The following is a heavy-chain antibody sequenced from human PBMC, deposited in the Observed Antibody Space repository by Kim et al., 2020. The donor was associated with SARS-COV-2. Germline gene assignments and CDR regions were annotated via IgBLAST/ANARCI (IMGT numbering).Heavy chain of an antibody. CDR1: GFTFSSYS. D-gene: IGHD3-10*01. CDR3: ASLATYYYGSGIDY. Sequence: GGSLRLSCAASGFTFSSYSMNWVRQAPGKGLEWVSSISSSSSYIYYADSVKGRFTISRDNAKNSLYLQVNSLRAEDTAVYYCASLATYYYGSGIDYWGQGTLVTVSS. V-gene: IGHV3-21*01. J-gene: IGHJ4*02. CDR2: ISSSSSYI.